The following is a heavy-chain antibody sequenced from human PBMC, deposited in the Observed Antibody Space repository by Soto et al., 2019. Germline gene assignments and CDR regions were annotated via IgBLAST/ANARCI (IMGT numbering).Heavy chain of an antibody. CDR3: ARVVGIQQTLDY. V-gene: IGHV1-69*13. D-gene: IGHD5-18*01. CDR2: IIPIFGTA. CDR1: GGTFSSYA. Sequence: SVKVSCKASGGTFSSYAISWVRQAPGQGLEWMGGIIPIFGTANYAQKFQGRVTITADESTSTAYMELSSLRSEDTAVYYCARVVGIQQTLDYWGQGTLVTVSS. J-gene: IGHJ4*02.